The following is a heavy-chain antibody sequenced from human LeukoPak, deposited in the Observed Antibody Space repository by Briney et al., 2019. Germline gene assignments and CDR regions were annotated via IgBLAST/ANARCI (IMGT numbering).Heavy chain of an antibody. CDR1: GYSISSGYY. J-gene: IGHJ5*02. V-gene: IGHV4-38-2*01. Sequence: SETLSLTCAVSGYSISSGYYWGWIRQPPGKGREGIGSVYHSGSTYYNPSLKRRVTISVDTSKNQFSLKLSSVTAADTAVYYCARDPTPYSLWFGELLISWFDPWGQGTLVTVSS. CDR2: VYHSGST. D-gene: IGHD3-10*01. CDR3: ARDPTPYSLWFGELLISWFDP.